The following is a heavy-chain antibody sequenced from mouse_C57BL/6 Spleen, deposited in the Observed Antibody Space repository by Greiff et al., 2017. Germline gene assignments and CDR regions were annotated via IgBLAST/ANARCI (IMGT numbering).Heavy chain of an antibody. V-gene: IGHV1-26*01. CDR1: GYTFTDYY. CDR3: ARGDGYYFDY. Sequence: VQLQQSGPELVKPGASVKISCKASGYTFTDYYMNWVKQSHGKSLEWIGDINPNNGGTSYNQKFKGKATLTVDKSSSTAYMELRSLTSEDSAVYDCARGDGYYFDYWGQGTTLTVSS. J-gene: IGHJ2*01. D-gene: IGHD1-1*01. CDR2: INPNNGGT.